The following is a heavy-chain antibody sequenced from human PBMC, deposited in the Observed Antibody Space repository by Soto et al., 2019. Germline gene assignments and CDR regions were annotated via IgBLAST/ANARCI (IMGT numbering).Heavy chain of an antibody. Sequence: SETLSLTCTVSGGSISSGDYYWSWIRQPPGKGLEWIGYIYYSGSTNYNPSLKSRVTISVDTSKNQFSLKLSSVTAADTAVYYCARKRGVLLWFGANNWFDPRGQGTLVTVSS. CDR2: IYYSGST. D-gene: IGHD3-10*01. J-gene: IGHJ5*02. V-gene: IGHV4-61*08. CDR3: ARKRGVLLWFGANNWFDP. CDR1: GGSISSGDYY.